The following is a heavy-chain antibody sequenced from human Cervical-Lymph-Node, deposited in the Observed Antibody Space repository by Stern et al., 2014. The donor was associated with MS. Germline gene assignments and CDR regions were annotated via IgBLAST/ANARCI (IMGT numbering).Heavy chain of an antibody. J-gene: IGHJ4*02. CDR3: ARGRPATDY. V-gene: IGHV1-69*06. CDR2: IIPIFGTA. CDR1: GGTFNNYI. Sequence: VQLVESGAEVKKPGSSVKVSCKASGGTFNNYIFSWVRQAPGQGLEWMGGIIPIFGTANYAQKFQGRVTITADISTSTAYMDLNSLRSGATAVYYWARGRPATDYWGQGTLVTVSS.